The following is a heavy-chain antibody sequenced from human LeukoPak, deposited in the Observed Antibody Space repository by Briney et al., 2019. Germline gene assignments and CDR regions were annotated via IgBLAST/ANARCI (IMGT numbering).Heavy chain of an antibody. J-gene: IGHJ5*02. V-gene: IGHV4-38-2*02. CDR3: ARHHLGYCSGGSCSIVWWFDP. CDR1: GYSISSGYY. D-gene: IGHD2-15*01. CDR2: IYHSGST. Sequence: SETLSLTCTVSGYSISSGYYWGWIRQPPGKGLEWIGSIYHSGSTYYNPSLKSRVTISVDTSKNQFSLKLSSVTAADTAVYYCARHHLGYCSGGSCSIVWWFDPWGQGTLVTVSS.